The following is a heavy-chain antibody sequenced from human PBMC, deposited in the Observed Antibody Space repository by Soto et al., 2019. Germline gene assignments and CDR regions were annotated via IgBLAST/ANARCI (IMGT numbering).Heavy chain of an antibody. Sequence: ASVKVSCKASGYTFTSYDINWVRQATGQGLEWMGWMNPNSGNTGYAQKFQGRVTMTRNTSISTAYLQWSSLKASDTAMYYCARPTNRGKYYYGMDVWGQGTTVTVS. CDR2: MNPNSGNT. CDR3: ARPTNRGKYYYGMDV. CDR1: GYTFTSYD. D-gene: IGHD2-8*01. V-gene: IGHV1-8*01. J-gene: IGHJ6*02.